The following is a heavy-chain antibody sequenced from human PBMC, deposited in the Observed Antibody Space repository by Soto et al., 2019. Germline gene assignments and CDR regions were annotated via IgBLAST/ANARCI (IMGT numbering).Heavy chain of an antibody. CDR1: GGSISSGDYY. V-gene: IGHV4-30-4*01. CDR3: ARGDPGGCSSTICRDALDL. CDR2: IYFSGTT. J-gene: IGHJ3*01. Sequence: QVQLQESGPGLVKPSQTLSLTCTVSGGSISSGDYYRNWIRQPPRKGLEWIGSIYFSGTTYYSPSLKSRGIISVGTSKNQVYLKLSSVTAAASAVYYCARGDPGGCSSTICRDALDLLGQGTLVAVSS. D-gene: IGHD2-2*01.